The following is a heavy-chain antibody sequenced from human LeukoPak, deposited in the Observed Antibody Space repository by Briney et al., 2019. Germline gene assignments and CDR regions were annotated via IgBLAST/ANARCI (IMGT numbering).Heavy chain of an antibody. CDR3: AKVDGDTAMITASFDY. CDR1: GFTFDDYA. Sequence: GGSLRLSCAAYGFTFDDYAMHWVRQAPGNGLEWVSLISGDGGSTYYADSVKGRFTISTDNSKNSLYMQMNSLRTEDTALYYCAKVDGDTAMITASFDYWGQGTLVTVSS. CDR2: ISGDGGST. D-gene: IGHD5-18*01. J-gene: IGHJ4*02. V-gene: IGHV3-43*02.